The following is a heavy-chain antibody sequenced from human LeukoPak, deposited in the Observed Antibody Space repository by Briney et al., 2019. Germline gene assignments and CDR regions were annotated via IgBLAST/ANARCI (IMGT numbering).Heavy chain of an antibody. Sequence: SETLSLTCTVSGGSISSYYWSWIRQPAGKGLEWIGLIYASGSTNYNPSLKSRVTMSVDTSKNQFSLKLSSVTAADTAIYYCARHNEDLIVVVPAAIIDYWGQGILVTVSS. CDR1: GGSISSYY. J-gene: IGHJ4*02. CDR3: ARHNEDLIVVVPAAIIDY. D-gene: IGHD2-2*01. CDR2: IYASGST. V-gene: IGHV4-4*07.